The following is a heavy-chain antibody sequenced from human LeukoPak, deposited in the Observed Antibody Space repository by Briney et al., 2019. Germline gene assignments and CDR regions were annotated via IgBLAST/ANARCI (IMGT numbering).Heavy chain of an antibody. CDR1: GFTFSSYA. CDR2: ISGSGGST. Sequence: GGSLRLSCAASGFTFSSYAMSWVRQAPGKGLEWVSAISGSGGSTYYADSVKGRFTISRDNSKNTLYLQMNSLKTEDTAVYFCTTDPRYYYGSGSPSPRIDYWGQGTLVTVSS. D-gene: IGHD3-10*01. CDR3: TTDPRYYYGSGSPSPRIDY. J-gene: IGHJ4*02. V-gene: IGHV3-23*01.